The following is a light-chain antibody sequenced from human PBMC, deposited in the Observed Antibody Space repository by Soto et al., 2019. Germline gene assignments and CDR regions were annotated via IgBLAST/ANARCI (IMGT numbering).Light chain of an antibody. CDR3: QQSGSSPPYT. V-gene: IGKV3-20*01. CDR1: QSVSSTY. Sequence: EIVLTQSPGTLSLSPGERATLSCRASQSVSSTYLAWYQQKPGQAPRLLIHAASSRASGIPDRFSGSASGTDFTLTISRLEPEDSAVYYCQQSGSSPPYTFGQGTKVEIK. CDR2: AAS. J-gene: IGKJ2*01.